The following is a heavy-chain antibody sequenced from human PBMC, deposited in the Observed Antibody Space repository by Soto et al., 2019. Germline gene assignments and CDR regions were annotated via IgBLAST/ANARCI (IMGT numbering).Heavy chain of an antibody. J-gene: IGHJ6*02. CDR1: GFTFSSYD. V-gene: IGHV3-13*01. D-gene: IGHD3-10*01. CDR2: IGTAGDT. Sequence: PGGSLRLSCAASGFTFSSYDMHWVRQATGKGLEWVSAIGTAGDTYYPGSVKGRFTISRENAKNSLYLQMNSLRAEDTAVYYCARASQYGSGSYGYYYYYGMDVWGQGTTVTVSS. CDR3: ARASQYGSGSYGYYYYYGMDV.